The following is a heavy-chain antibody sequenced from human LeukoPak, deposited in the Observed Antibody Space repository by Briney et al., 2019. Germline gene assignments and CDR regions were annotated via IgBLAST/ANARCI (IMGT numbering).Heavy chain of an antibody. CDR2: INHSGST. Sequence: SETLSLTCAVYGGSFSGYYWSWLRQSPGKGLEWIGEINHSGSTNYNPSLKSRVTVSVDTSKNQFSLNVRSVTAADTAVYYCARGGATPMVFPYWGQGTLVTVSS. V-gene: IGHV4-34*01. CDR1: GGSFSGYY. J-gene: IGHJ4*02. CDR3: ARGGATPMVFPY. D-gene: IGHD5-18*01.